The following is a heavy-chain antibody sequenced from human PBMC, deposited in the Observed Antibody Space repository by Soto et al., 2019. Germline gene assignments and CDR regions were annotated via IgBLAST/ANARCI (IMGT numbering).Heavy chain of an antibody. CDR3: ARAVATIPLWFPDY. J-gene: IGHJ4*02. Sequence: QVHLVQSGAEVKKPWASVKVSCKASGYTFTSYGIAWMRQAPGQGLEWMGWISAYNGNTDYAQKVHGRVTMTSDTSTGTAYMELGSLRSDDTAVYYCARAVATIPLWFPDYWGQGTLVTVSS. CDR2: ISAYNGNT. D-gene: IGHD5-12*01. V-gene: IGHV1-18*01. CDR1: GYTFTSYG.